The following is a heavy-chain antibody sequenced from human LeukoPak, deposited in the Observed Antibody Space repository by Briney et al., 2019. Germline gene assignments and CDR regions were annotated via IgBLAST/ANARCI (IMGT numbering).Heavy chain of an antibody. CDR2: INHSGST. J-gene: IGHJ6*03. D-gene: IGHD2-15*01. V-gene: IGHV4-38-2*01. CDR3: AGAGNGYCSGGSCYKANYYYYYMDV. Sequence: SETLSLTCAVSGYSISSGYYWGWIRQPPGKGLEWIGEINHSGSTNYNPSLKSRVTISVDTSKNQFSLKLSSVTAADTAVYYCAGAGNGYCSGGSCYKANYYYYYMDVWGKGTTVTVSS. CDR1: GYSISSGYY.